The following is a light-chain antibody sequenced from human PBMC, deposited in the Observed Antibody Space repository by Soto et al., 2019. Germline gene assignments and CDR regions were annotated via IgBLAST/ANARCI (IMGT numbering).Light chain of an antibody. CDR1: QSVSSR. CDR2: GAS. CDR3: QQYERGPPWT. J-gene: IGKJ1*01. Sequence: EIVMTQSPPHLSVSPGERFTLSCMASQSVSSRVAWYQQKPGQAPRLLISGASTRATGTPARFIGSGSGTDFTLTISSLQSEDFAIYHCQQYERGPPWTFGQGTKVDIK. V-gene: IGKV3-15*01.